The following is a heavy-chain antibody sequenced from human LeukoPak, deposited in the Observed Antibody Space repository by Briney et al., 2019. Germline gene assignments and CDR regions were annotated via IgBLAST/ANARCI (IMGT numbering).Heavy chain of an antibody. J-gene: IGHJ4*02. CDR1: GFTFSSYW. Sequence: GGSLRLSCAASGFTFSSYWMSWVRQAPGKGLEWVANIKQDGSEKYYVDSVKGRFTISRDNSKNTLYLQMGSLTAEDMAVYYCAREGAEKWIDYWGQGTLVTVSS. D-gene: IGHD1-26*01. CDR2: IKQDGSEK. CDR3: AREGAEKWIDY. V-gene: IGHV3-7*01.